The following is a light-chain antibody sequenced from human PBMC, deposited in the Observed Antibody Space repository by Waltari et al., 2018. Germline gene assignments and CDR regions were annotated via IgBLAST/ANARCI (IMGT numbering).Light chain of an antibody. Sequence: EIVMTQSPATLSLSPGERATLSCRASQSVSNSLAWYQQRPGQAPRLLIYDASIRATGIPDRFSGSGSGTEFTLTISSLEPEDVAIYYCQRNNNWYTFGQGTKVEIK. J-gene: IGKJ2*01. V-gene: IGKV3D-15*01. CDR1: QSVSNS. CDR2: DAS. CDR3: QRNNNWYT.